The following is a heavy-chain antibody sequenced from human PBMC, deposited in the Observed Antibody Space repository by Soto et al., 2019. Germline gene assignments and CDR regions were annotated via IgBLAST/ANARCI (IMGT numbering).Heavy chain of an antibody. J-gene: IGHJ5*02. CDR1: EFTFGSYW. CDR2: INSDGSST. D-gene: IGHD3-10*01. Sequence: EVQLVESGGGLVQPGGSLRLSCAASEFTFGSYWMHWVRQAPGKGLVWVPRINSDGSSTSYADSVKGRFTISRDNAKNTRHFQMNSLRAEDTAVYYCARAVGELLYNWFDPWGQGTLVTVSS. CDR3: ARAVGELLYNWFDP. V-gene: IGHV3-74*01.